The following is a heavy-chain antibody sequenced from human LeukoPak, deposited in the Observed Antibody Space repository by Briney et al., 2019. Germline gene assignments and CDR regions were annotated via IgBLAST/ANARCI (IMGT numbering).Heavy chain of an antibody. CDR2: IYYSGST. D-gene: IGHD4-23*01. Sequence: SETLSLTCTVSGGSISSSSYYWGWIRQPPGKGLEWIGSIYYSGSTYYNPSLKSRVTISVDTSKNQFSLKLSSVTAADTAVYYCASQLGSVVRGFGYWGQGTLVTVSS. CDR3: ASQLGSVVRGFGY. J-gene: IGHJ4*02. V-gene: IGHV4-39*07. CDR1: GGSISSSSYY.